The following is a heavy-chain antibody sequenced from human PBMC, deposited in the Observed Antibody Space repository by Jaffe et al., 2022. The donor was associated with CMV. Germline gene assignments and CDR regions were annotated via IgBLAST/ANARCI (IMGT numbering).Heavy chain of an antibody. J-gene: IGHJ4*02. CDR2: IYYSGST. Sequence: QVQLQESGPGLVKPSETLSLTCTVSGGSISSYYWSWIRQPPGKGLEWIGYIYYSGSTNYNPSLKSRVTISVDTSKNQFSLKLSSVTAADTAVYYCAREWFGEGPIDYWGQGTLVTVSS. CDR3: AREWFGEGPIDY. CDR1: GGSISSYY. D-gene: IGHD3-10*01. V-gene: IGHV4-59*01.